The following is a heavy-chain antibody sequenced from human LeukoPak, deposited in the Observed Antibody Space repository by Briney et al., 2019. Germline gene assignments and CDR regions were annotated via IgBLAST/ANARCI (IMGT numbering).Heavy chain of an antibody. V-gene: IGHV3-48*01. Sequence: GGSLTLSCKASGFTFSSYSMNWVRQAPGQGLEWISYISSGGSTVYFADSVKGRFTVSRDNAENALFLQMNSPRAEDTAVYYCARDMRGSFSSGGADCWGQGALVTVSS. D-gene: IGHD3-10*01. CDR2: ISSGGSTV. CDR1: GFTFSSYS. CDR3: ARDMRGSFSSGGADC. J-gene: IGHJ4*02.